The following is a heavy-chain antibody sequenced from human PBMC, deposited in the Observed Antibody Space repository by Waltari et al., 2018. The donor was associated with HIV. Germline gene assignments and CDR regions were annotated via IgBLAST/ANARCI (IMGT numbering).Heavy chain of an antibody. Sequence: QVQLVQSGAEVKKPGSSVKVSCKASGGTFSSYAISWVRQAPGQGLEWMGGIIPIFGTANYAQKFQGRVTITADESTSTAYMELSSLRSEDTAVYYCARRKVDANWGNSNYYYYGMDVWGQGTTVTVSS. D-gene: IGHD7-27*01. J-gene: IGHJ6*02. CDR1: GGTFSSYA. CDR3: ARRKVDANWGNSNYYYYGMDV. CDR2: IIPIFGTA. V-gene: IGHV1-69*01.